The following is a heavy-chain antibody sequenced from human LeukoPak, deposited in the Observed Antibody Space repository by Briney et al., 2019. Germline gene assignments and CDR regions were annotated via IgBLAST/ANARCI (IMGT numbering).Heavy chain of an antibody. CDR3: ARCDVGDGYSHY. CDR2: FDPEDGET. D-gene: IGHD5-24*01. V-gene: IGHV1-24*01. CDR1: GYTLTELS. J-gene: IGHJ4*02. Sequence: ASVKVSCKVSGYTLTELSMHWVRQAPGKGLEWMGGFDPEDGETIYAQEFQGRVTMTEDTSTDTAYMELSSLRSEDTAVYYCARCDVGDGYSHYWGQGTLVTVSS.